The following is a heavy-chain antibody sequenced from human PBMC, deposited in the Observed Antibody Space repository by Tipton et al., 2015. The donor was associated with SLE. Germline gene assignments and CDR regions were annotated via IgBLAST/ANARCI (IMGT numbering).Heavy chain of an antibody. CDR2: IYYSGST. Sequence: LRLSCTVSGGSISSYYWSWIRQPPEKGLEWIGYIYYSGSTNYNPSLKSRVTISVDTSKNQFSLKLSSVTAADTAVYYCARGKREVRGVPMNCAFDIWGQGTRVTVSS. CDR1: GGSISSYY. J-gene: IGHJ3*02. CDR3: ARGKREVRGVPMNCAFDI. D-gene: IGHD3-10*01. V-gene: IGHV4-59*01.